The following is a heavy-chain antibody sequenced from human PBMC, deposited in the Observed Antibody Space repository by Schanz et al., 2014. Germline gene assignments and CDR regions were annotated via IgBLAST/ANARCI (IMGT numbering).Heavy chain of an antibody. CDR3: ARGAGGLDT. J-gene: IGHJ5*02. CDR1: GFSFSNYW. CDR2: INNAGSDT. D-gene: IGHD3-16*01. V-gene: IGHV3-74*01. Sequence: EVQLVESGGGLVQPGGSLRLSCAASGFSFSNYWMHWVRQGPGSGLVWVSHINNAGSDTTYADSVKGRFTISRDNTRKTLYLQMNSLSAEDTAVYYCARGAGGLDTWGQGTPVTVSS.